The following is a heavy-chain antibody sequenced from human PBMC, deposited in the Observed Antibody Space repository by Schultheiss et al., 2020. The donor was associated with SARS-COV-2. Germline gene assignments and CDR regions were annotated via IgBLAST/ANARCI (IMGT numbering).Heavy chain of an antibody. J-gene: IGHJ6*02. Sequence: GGSLRLSCAASGFTFDDYAMHWVRQAPGKGLEWVAVIWYDGSNKYYADSVKGRFTISRDNSKNTLYLQMNSLRAEDTAVYYCARAKDYGDYRDSYYYGMDVWGQGTTVTVSS. CDR1: GFTFDDYA. D-gene: IGHD4-17*01. V-gene: IGHV3-33*08. CDR2: IWYDGSNK. CDR3: ARAKDYGDYRDSYYYGMDV.